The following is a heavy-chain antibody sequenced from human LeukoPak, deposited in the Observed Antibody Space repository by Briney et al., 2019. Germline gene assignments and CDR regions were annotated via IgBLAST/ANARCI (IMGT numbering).Heavy chain of an antibody. D-gene: IGHD5-12*01. CDR1: GFTFSSYW. Sequence: GGSLRLSCAASGFTFSSYWMHWVRQAPGKGLVWVSRINSDGSSTSYADSVKGRFTISRDNAKNTLYLQMNSLRAEDTAVYYCARAETPDGAPSGYDYEGGDYWGQGTLVTVSS. CDR3: ARAETPDGAPSGYDYEGGDY. J-gene: IGHJ4*02. V-gene: IGHV3-74*01. CDR2: INSDGSST.